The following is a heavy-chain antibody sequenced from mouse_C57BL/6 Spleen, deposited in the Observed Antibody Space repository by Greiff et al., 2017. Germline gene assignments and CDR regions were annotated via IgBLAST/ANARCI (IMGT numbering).Heavy chain of an antibody. CDR1: GSTFSDYG. J-gene: IGHJ3*01. D-gene: IGHD1-1*01. CDR2: ISSGSSTI. Sequence: EVKVEESGGGLVKPGGSLKLSCAASGSTFSDYGMHWVRQAPEKGLEWVAYISSGSSTIYYADTVKGRFTISRDNAKNTLFLQMTSLRAEDTAMYYCARPYSSCSSPFAYSGYGTLVPVYA. V-gene: IGHV5-17*01. CDR3: ARPYSSCSSPFAY.